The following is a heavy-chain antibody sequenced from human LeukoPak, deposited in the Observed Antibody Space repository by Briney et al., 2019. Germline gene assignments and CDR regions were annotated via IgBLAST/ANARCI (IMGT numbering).Heavy chain of an antibody. D-gene: IGHD3-22*01. J-gene: IGHJ4*02. CDR1: GGSISSSSYY. CDR3: ASTLTYYYDSSDY. V-gene: IGHV4-39*07. Sequence: SETLSLTCTVSGGSISSSSYYWGWIRQPPGKGLEWIGSIYYSGSTYYNPSLKSRVTISVDTSKNQFSLKLSSVTAADTAVYYCASTLTYYYDSSDYWGQGTLVTVSS. CDR2: IYYSGST.